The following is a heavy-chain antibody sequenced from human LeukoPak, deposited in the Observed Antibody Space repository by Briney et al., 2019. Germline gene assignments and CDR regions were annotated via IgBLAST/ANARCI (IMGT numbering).Heavy chain of an antibody. CDR2: ISGSANSI. CDR3: AKDRDYGGINWFDP. Sequence: PGGSLRPSCAASGFTFSSYAMSWVRQAPGKGLEWVLAISGSANSIYYADSVKGRFTISRDNSKNTLYLRMNSLRAEDTAVYYCAKDRDYGGINWFDPWGQGTLVTVSS. J-gene: IGHJ5*02. V-gene: IGHV3-23*01. CDR1: GFTFSSYA. D-gene: IGHD4-23*01.